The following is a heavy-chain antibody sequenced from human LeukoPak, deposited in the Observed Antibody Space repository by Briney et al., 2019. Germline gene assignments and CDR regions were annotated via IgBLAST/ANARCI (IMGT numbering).Heavy chain of an antibody. CDR3: AKDHTDIVVVPDAHFDY. V-gene: IGHV3-20*04. D-gene: IGHD2-2*01. CDR2: INWNGGST. Sequence: GGSLRLSCAASGFTFSSYGMSWVRQAPGKGLEWVSGINWNGGSTGYADSVKGRFTISRDNAKNTLYLQMNSLRAEDTAVYYCAKDHTDIVVVPDAHFDYWGQGTLVTVSS. J-gene: IGHJ4*02. CDR1: GFTFSSYG.